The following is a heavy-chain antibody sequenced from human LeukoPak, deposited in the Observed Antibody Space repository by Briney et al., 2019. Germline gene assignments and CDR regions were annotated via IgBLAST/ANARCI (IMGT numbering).Heavy chain of an antibody. V-gene: IGHV3-33*03. CDR3: ASLPTMVRGVIFDY. CDR2: IWYDGSKK. D-gene: IGHD3-10*01. Sequence: TGGSLRLSCAASGIPFSSYGMHWVRQAPGKGLEWVAVIWYDGSKKYYADSVKGRFTISRDNAKNSLYLQMNSLRAEDTAVYYCASLPTMVRGVIFDYWGQGTLVTVSS. CDR1: GIPFSSYG. J-gene: IGHJ4*02.